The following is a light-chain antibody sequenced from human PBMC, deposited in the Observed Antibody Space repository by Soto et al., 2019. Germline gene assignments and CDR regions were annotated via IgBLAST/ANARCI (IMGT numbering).Light chain of an antibody. CDR2: DVS. J-gene: IGKJ5*01. CDR1: QSVSSAN. Sequence: EIVLTQSPGTLSLSPGERATLSCRASQSVSSANFAWYQQKSGQSPRLLIYDVSIRATGVPARFSATGSETDFTLTISGLQSGDSAVYFCQQYNNWPFSFGQGTRLEI. V-gene: IGKV3-15*01. CDR3: QQYNNWPFS.